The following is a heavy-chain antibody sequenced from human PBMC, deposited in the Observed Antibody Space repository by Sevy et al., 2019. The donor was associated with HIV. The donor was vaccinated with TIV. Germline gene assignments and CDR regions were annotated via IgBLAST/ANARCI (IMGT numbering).Heavy chain of an antibody. Sequence: SETLSLTCTVSGGSISSSSYYWGWIRQPPGKGLEWIGSIYYSGSTYYNPSLRRRVTISVDTSKNQFSLKLSSVTAADTAVYYCARLTLAISGGSDYWGQGTLVTVSS. CDR1: GGSISSSSYY. J-gene: IGHJ4*02. CDR3: ARLTLAISGGSDY. CDR2: IYYSGST. D-gene: IGHD3-3*01. V-gene: IGHV4-39*01.